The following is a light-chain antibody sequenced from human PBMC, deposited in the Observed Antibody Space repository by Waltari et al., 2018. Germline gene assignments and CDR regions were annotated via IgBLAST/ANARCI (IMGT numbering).Light chain of an antibody. V-gene: IGLV2-23*01. CDR3: CSFAGGSSWV. CDR2: EGT. J-gene: IGLJ3*02. CDR1: SSDIGS. Sequence: QSALTQPASVSGSPGQSITISCTGTSSDIGSVSWYQQHPGMAPKLMIYEGTKRPSGLSNRFSGSKSGNTVSLTISGLQAEDDADYYCCSFAGGSSWVFGGGTKVTVL.